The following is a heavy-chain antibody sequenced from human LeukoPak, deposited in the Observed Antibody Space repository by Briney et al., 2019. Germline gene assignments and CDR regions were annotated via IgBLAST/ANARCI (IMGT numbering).Heavy chain of an antibody. CDR3: AKVGFGELLPDY. V-gene: IGHV3-30*18. CDR2: ISYDGSNK. D-gene: IGHD3-10*01. J-gene: IGHJ4*02. Sequence: GRSLRLSCAASGFTFSSYGMRWVRQAQGKGLEWVAVISYDGSNKYYADSVKGRFTISRDNSKNALYLQMNSLRAEDTAVYYCAKVGFGELLPDYWGQGTLVTVSS. CDR1: GFTFSSYG.